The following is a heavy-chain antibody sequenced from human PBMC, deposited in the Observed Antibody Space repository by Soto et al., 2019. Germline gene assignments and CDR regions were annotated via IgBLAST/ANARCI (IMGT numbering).Heavy chain of an antibody. CDR2: IYYSGST. D-gene: IGHD3-10*01. V-gene: IGHV4-31*03. J-gene: IGHJ3*02. CDR3: ARDAYSYYYGSGSKTDAFDI. CDR1: GGSISSGGYY. Sequence: SETLSLTCTVSGGSISSGGYYWSWIRQHPGKGLEWIGYIYYSGSTYYNPSLKSRVTISVDTSKNQFSLKLSSVTAADTAVYYCARDAYSYYYGSGSKTDAFDIWGQGTMVTVSS.